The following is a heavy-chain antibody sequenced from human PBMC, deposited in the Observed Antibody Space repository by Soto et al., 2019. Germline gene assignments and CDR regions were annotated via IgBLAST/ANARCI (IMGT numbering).Heavy chain of an antibody. Sequence: QTGGSLRLSCAASGFTFSSYAMHWVRQAPGKGLEWVAVISYDGSNKYYADSVKGRFTISRDNSKNTLYLQMNSLRAEDTAVYYCARGPVLRFLEWLPSTGGMDVWGQGTTVTVSS. J-gene: IGHJ6*02. CDR3: ARGPVLRFLEWLPSTGGMDV. D-gene: IGHD3-3*01. V-gene: IGHV3-30-3*01. CDR1: GFTFSSYA. CDR2: ISYDGSNK.